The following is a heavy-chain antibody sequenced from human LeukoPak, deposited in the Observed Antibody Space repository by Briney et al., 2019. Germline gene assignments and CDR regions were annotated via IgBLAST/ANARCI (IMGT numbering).Heavy chain of an antibody. CDR1: GGTFSSYA. CDR3: ARAFEHYYDSSGYSSYYFDY. J-gene: IGHJ4*02. CDR2: IIPIFGTA. Sequence: ASVKVSRKASGGTFSSYAISWVRQAPGQGLEWMGGIIPIFGTANYAQKFLGRVTITADESTSTAYMELSSLRSEDTAVYYCARAFEHYYDSSGYSSYYFDYWGQGTLVTVSS. V-gene: IGHV1-69*13. D-gene: IGHD3-22*01.